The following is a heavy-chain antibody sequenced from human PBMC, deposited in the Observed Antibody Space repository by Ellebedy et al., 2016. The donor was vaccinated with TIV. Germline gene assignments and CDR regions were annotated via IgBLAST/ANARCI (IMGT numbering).Heavy chain of an antibody. J-gene: IGHJ5*02. D-gene: IGHD3-10*01. V-gene: IGHV4-4*07. CDR3: ARVVPFGEFKSWFDP. Sequence: MPSETLSLTCTVSGGSLSADYWHWIRQPAGKRLEWIGRIYATGSTNYNPSLKSRVTMSVDRPKNKLSLRLISVTAADTAVYYCARVVPFGEFKSWFDPWGQGTLVTVSS. CDR2: IYATGST. CDR1: GGSLSADY.